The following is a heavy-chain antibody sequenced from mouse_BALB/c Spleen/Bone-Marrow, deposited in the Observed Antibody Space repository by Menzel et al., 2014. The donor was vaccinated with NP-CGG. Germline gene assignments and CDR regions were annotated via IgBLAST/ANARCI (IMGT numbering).Heavy chain of an antibody. D-gene: IGHD2-1*01. CDR3: ARQGNLVGCFDV. CDR2: ISSGGSYT. CDR1: GFAFSSYD. V-gene: IGHV5-9*02. Sequence: EVMLVESGGGLVKPGGSLKLSCAASGFAFSSYDMSWVRQTPEKRLEWVATISSGGSYTYYPDSVKGRFTISRDNARNPLYLQMSSLRSEDTALYFCARQGNLVGCFDVWGAGTTGTVSA. J-gene: IGHJ1*01.